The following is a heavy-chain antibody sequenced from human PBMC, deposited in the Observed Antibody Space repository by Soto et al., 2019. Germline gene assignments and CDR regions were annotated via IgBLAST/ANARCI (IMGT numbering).Heavy chain of an antibody. D-gene: IGHD3-16*01. CDR1: GFTFINYA. CDR3: SRPQSLSPSFDY. CDR2: ISGDGGST. J-gene: IGHJ4*02. Sequence: GGSLRLSCEVSGFTFINYAMTWVRQPPGKGLEWVSGISGDGGSTYYADSVKGRFTISRDNPKNKMFLEMKSLRAVDSSVYFCSRPQSLSPSFDYWGQGTLVTVSS. V-gene: IGHV3-23*01.